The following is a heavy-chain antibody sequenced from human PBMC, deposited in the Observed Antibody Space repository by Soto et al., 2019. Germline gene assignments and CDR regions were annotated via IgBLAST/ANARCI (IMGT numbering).Heavy chain of an antibody. CDR3: ARDRYDSSGYGPGYYYHGMDV. J-gene: IGHJ6*01. CDR2: INPSGGST. CDR1: GYTFTSYY. D-gene: IGHD3-22*01. V-gene: IGHV1-46*01. Sequence: ASVKVSCKVSGYTFTSYYMHWVRQAPGQGLEWMGIINPSGGSTSYAQKFQGRVSMTRDTSTSTVYMELSSLRSEDTAVYYCARDRYDSSGYGPGYYYHGMDVWGRGTTVTVSS.